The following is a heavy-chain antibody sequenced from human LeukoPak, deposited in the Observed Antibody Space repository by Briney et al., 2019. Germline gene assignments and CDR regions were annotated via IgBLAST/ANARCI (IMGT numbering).Heavy chain of an antibody. J-gene: IGHJ5*02. D-gene: IGHD1-26*01. CDR1: GFTFSGSA. Sequence: GRSLRLSCAASGFTFSGSAIHCVRQSSGKRLERVGQIDKKDNGSATATAYAASVKGRFTISRDDSINTAYLQMKSLKTEDTALYYCTRDSGTYNWFDPWGQGTLVTVSS. V-gene: IGHV3-73*01. CDR2: IDKKDNGSATAT. CDR3: TRDSGTYNWFDP.